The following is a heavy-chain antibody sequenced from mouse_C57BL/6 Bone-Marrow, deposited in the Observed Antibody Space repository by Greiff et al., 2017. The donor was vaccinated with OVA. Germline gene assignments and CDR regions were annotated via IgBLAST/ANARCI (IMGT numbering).Heavy chain of an antibody. V-gene: IGHV1-72*01. CDR1: SYTFTSYW. D-gene: IGHD1-1*01. CDR2: IDPNSGGT. Sequence: QVQLQQPGAELVKPGASVKLSCKASSYTFTSYWMHWVKQRPGRGLEWIGRIDPNSGGTKYNEKFKSKATLTVDKPSSTAYMQLSILTSEDSSVYYCARGYYYGSREYFDVWGTGTTVTVSS. CDR3: ARGYYYGSREYFDV. J-gene: IGHJ1*03.